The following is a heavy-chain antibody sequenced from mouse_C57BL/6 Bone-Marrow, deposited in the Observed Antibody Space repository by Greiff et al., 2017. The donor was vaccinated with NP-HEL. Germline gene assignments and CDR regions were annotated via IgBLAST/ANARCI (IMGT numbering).Heavy chain of an antibody. CDR1: GFTFSSYG. Sequence: EVKVVESGGELVKPGGSLKLSCAASGFTFSSYGMSWVRQTPDKRLEWVATISSGGSYTYYPDSVKGRFTISRDNAKNTLYLQMSSLKSEDTAMYYCARHGGSSYAWFAYWGQGTLVTVSA. V-gene: IGHV5-6*01. CDR2: ISSGGSYT. J-gene: IGHJ3*01. CDR3: ARHGGSSYAWFAY. D-gene: IGHD1-1*01.